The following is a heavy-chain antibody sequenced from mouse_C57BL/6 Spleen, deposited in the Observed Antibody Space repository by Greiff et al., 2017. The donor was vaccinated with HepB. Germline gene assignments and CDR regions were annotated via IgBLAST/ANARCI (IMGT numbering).Heavy chain of an antibody. V-gene: IGHV5-9-1*02. CDR3: TRAPYSNFFDY. Sequence: EVQRVESGEGLVKPGGSLKLSCAASGFTFSSYAMSWVRQTPEKRLEWVAYISSGGDYIYYADTVKGRFTISRDNARNTLYLQMSSLKSEDTAMYYCTRAPYSNFFDYWGQGTTLTVSS. CDR1: GFTFSSYA. J-gene: IGHJ2*01. CDR2: ISSGGDYI. D-gene: IGHD2-5*01.